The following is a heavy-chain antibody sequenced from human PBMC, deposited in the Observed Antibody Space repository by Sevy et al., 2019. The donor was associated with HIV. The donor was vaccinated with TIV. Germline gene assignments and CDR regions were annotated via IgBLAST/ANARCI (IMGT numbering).Heavy chain of an antibody. J-gene: IGHJ5*02. D-gene: IGHD5-12*01. CDR3: ARAPPVRSGDDSLNWFDP. V-gene: IGHV4-59*01. CDR1: GGSISTYY. Sequence: SETLSLTCTVSGGSISTYYWSWIRQPPGKGLEYIGYIYYTGSTNYNPSLKSRVTISVETSKNQFSLNLRFVTAVETAVYYCARAPPVRSGDDSLNWFDPWGQGTLVTVSS. CDR2: IYYTGST.